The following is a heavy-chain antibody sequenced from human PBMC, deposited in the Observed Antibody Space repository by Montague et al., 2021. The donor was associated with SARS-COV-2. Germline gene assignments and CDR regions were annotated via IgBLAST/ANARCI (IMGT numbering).Heavy chain of an antibody. CDR3: ARWDPQTLTMIGLRGKSASDY. D-gene: IGHD4-23*01. Sequence: SETLSLTCAVYGGSFSGYYWTWIRQSPGKGLEWIAEINHGGTTNXNFNPSLRSRVTISVDTSKSQFSLKLNSVTAADTGVYYCARWDPQTLTMIGLRGKSASDYWGQGTLVIVSS. V-gene: IGHV4-34*01. CDR1: GGSFSGYY. J-gene: IGHJ4*02. CDR2: INHGGTT.